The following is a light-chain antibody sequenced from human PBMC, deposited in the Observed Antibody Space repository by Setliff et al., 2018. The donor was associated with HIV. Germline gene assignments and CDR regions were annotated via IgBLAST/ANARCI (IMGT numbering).Light chain of an antibody. CDR1: QNVNRW. V-gene: IGKV1-5*03. Sequence: DIQTTQSPSTLSASVGDRVTITCRTSQNVNRWLAWYQQKPGRAPNLLIYMASNLQGGVPSRFSGIGSGTDFTLTISFLQPEDFATYYSYGYNSKSIYTFGQGTK. CDR3: YGYNSKSIYT. J-gene: IGKJ2*01. CDR2: MAS.